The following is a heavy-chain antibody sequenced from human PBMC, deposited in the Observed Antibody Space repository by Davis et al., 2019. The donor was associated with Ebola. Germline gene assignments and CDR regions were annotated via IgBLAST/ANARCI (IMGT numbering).Heavy chain of an antibody. CDR3: ARGDYGDYGWFDP. D-gene: IGHD4-17*01. CDR2: IWYDGSNK. CDR1: GFTFSSYG. Sequence: GESLKISCAASGFTFSSYGMHWVRQAPGKGLEWVAVIWYDGSNKYYADSVKGRFTISRDNSKNTLYLQMNSLRAEDTAVYYCARGDYGDYGWFDPWGQGTLVTVSS. J-gene: IGHJ5*02. V-gene: IGHV3-33*01.